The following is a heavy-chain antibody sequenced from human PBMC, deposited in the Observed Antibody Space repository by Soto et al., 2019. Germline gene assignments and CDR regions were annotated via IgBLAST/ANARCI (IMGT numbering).Heavy chain of an antibody. D-gene: IGHD3-9*01. CDR3: ARDPVYYDILTGYYSNNWVDP. CDR2: IIPIFGTA. J-gene: IGHJ5*02. CDR1: GGTFSSYA. Sequence: SVKVSCKASGGTFSSYAISWVRQAPGQGLEWMGGIIPIFGTANYAQKFQGRVTITADESTSTAYMELSSLRSEDTAVYYCARDPVYYDILTGYYSNNWVDPWGQGTLVTVSS. V-gene: IGHV1-69*13.